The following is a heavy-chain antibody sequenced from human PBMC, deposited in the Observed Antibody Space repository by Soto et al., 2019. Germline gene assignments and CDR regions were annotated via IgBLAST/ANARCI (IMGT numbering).Heavy chain of an antibody. J-gene: IGHJ6*02. D-gene: IGHD2-21*02. CDR3: ARDEKYCGGDCYSVGIVNYYYYGMDV. V-gene: IGHV1-2*04. Sequence: GASVKVSCKASGGTFSSYAISWVRQAPGQGLEWMGWINPNSGGTNYAQKFQGWVTMTRDTSISTAYMELSRLRSDDTAVYYCARDEKYCGGDCYSVGIVNYYYYGMDVWGQGTTVTVSS. CDR1: GGTFSSYA. CDR2: INPNSGGT.